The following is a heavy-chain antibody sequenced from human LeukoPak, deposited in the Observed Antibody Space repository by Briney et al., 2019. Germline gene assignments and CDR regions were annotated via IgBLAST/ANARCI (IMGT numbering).Heavy chain of an antibody. CDR1: GYTFTGYY. D-gene: IGHD3-3*01. Sequence: ASVKVSCKASGYTFTGYYMHWVRQAPGQGLEWMGWINPNSGGTNYAQKFQGRVTMTRDTSISTAYMELRSLRSDDTAVYYCARAPLSIFGVVTDYYYGMDVWGQGTTVTVSS. CDR2: INPNSGGT. CDR3: ARAPLSIFGVVTDYYYGMDV. V-gene: IGHV1-2*02. J-gene: IGHJ6*02.